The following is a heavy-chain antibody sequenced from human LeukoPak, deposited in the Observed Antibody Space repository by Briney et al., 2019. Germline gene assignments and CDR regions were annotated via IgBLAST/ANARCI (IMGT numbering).Heavy chain of an antibody. CDR3: ARVRLVSGRRNYYDSSGYYYVRAFDI. J-gene: IGHJ3*02. CDR2: MYHSGSTYYHSGST. Sequence: SETLSLTCTVSAYSISSDYYWGWIRQPPGKGLEWIGSMYHSGSTYYHSGSTYYNPSLKSRVTISEDTSKNQFSLKMSSVTAADTAVYYCARVRLVSGRRNYYDSSGYYYVRAFDIWGQGTMVTVSS. D-gene: IGHD3-22*01. CDR1: AYSISSDYY. V-gene: IGHV4-39*07.